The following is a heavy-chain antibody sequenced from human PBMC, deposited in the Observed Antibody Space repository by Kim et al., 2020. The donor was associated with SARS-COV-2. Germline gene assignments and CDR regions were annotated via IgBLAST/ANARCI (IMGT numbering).Heavy chain of an antibody. Sequence: GGSLRLSCAASGFTFDDYAMHWVRLAPGKGLEWVSGIPWNSANIASADSVKGRFTISGDNAKNSLYLQMNSLRAEDTALCCCAKNGRRSCLRSSPDYWGQGTLVPVSS. V-gene: IGHV3-9*01. CDR1: GFTFDDYA. CDR2: IPWNSANI. J-gene: IGHJ4*02. D-gene: IGHD3-3*01. CDR3: AKNGRRSCLRSSPDY.